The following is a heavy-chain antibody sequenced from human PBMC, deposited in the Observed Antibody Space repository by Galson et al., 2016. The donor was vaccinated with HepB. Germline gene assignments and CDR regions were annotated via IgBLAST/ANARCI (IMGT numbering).Heavy chain of an antibody. CDR2: IIPIFRTT. Sequence: SVKVSCKASGGTFRTYAINWVRQAPGQGLEWMGGIIPIFRTTNNAQKFQGRVTLTADESTNTAYMELSSLRSEDTAVYYCARGRGSGYSSSTIDRYYFYGMDVWGQGTTVTVSS. CDR1: GGTFRTYA. D-gene: IGHD2-2*01. J-gene: IGHJ6*02. CDR3: ARGRGSGYSSSTIDRYYFYGMDV. V-gene: IGHV1-69*13.